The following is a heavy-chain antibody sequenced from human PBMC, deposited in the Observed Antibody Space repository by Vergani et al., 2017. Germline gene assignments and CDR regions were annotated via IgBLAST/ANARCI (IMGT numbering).Heavy chain of an antibody. CDR3: ASLWDPRYYFDY. V-gene: IGHV4-34*01. J-gene: IGHJ4*02. D-gene: IGHD1-26*01. CDR2: INHSGST. CDR1: GGSFSGYY. Sequence: QVQLQQWGAGLLKPSETLSLTCAVYGGSFSGYYWSWIRQPPGKGLEWIGEINHSGSTNYNPSLKSRVTISVDTSKNQFSLKLSSVTAADTAVYYCASLWDPRYYFDYWGQGTLVTVSS.